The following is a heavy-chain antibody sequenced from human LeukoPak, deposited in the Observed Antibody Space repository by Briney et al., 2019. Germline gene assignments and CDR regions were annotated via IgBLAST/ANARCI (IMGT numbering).Heavy chain of an antibody. J-gene: IGHJ4*02. CDR3: ARQGYGGHSRGAADY. Sequence: ASVKVSCKASGYTFTNYGISWVRQAPGQGLEWMGWISANNGNRNYALKLQDRVSMTTDTSTSTAYMELKSLRSDDTAVYYCARQGYGGHSRGAADYWGQGTLVTVSS. V-gene: IGHV1-18*01. D-gene: IGHD4-23*01. CDR1: GYTFTNYG. CDR2: ISANNGNR.